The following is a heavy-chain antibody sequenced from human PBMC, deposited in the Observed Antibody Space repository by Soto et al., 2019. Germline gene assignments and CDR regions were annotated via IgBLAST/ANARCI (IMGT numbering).Heavy chain of an antibody. D-gene: IGHD3-22*01. J-gene: IGHJ4*02. Sequence: EVQLVESGGGLVQPGGSLRLSCAASGFTIGDYWMSWVRQAPGKGLEWVANIKQDGSEKYYVDSVKGRFTISRDSAKNSLYLQMNSLRGEYTAVYYCARTIVVVVPDNFDHWGQGTLVTVSS. CDR3: ARTIVVVVPDNFDH. CDR2: IKQDGSEK. CDR1: GFTIGDYW. V-gene: IGHV3-7*01.